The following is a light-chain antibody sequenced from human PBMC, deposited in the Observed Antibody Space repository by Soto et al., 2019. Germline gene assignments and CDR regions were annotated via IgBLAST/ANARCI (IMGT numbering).Light chain of an antibody. CDR2: AAS. V-gene: IGKV1-27*01. J-gene: IGKJ4*01. CDR3: QKYNSAPPT. Sequence: ASLLSSSFVDRVTITFRASQGISSYLAWYQQKPGKAPKLLIYAASTLQSGVPSRFSGSGSGTDFTLTISSLQPEDVATYYCQKYNSAPPTFGGGTKVDI. CDR1: QGISSY.